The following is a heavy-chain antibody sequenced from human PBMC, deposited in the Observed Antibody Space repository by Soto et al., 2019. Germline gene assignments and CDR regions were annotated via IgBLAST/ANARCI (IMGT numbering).Heavy chain of an antibody. J-gene: IGHJ4*02. D-gene: IGHD3-22*01. CDR1: GGTFSSYA. CDR2: IIPIFGTA. Sequence: GASVQVSCKASGGTFSSYAISWVRQAPGQGLEWMGGIIPIFGTANYAQKFQGRVTITADKSTSTAYMELSSLRSEDTAVYYCANLGPYDSSTIDYWGQGTLVIVSS. CDR3: ANLGPYDSSTIDY. V-gene: IGHV1-69*06.